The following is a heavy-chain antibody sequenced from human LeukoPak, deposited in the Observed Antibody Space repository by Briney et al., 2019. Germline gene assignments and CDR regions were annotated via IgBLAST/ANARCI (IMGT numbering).Heavy chain of an antibody. CDR1: GFTVSSNY. J-gene: IGHJ3*02. CDR2: IYSGGST. CDR3: AGEGGHTYDAFDI. Sequence: GGSLRLSCAASGFTVSSNYMSWVRQAPGKGLEWVSVIYSGGSTYYADSVKGRFTFSRDNSKNTLYLQMNSLRAEDTAVYYCAGEGGHTYDAFDIWGQGTMVTVSS. D-gene: IGHD2-2*02. V-gene: IGHV3-66*01.